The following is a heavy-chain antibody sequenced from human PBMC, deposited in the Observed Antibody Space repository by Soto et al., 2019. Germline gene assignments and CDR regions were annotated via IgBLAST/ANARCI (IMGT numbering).Heavy chain of an antibody. CDR1: GYTFASSA. D-gene: IGHD1-7*01. J-gene: IGHJ4*02. Sequence: ASVKVSCKASGYTFASSAISWMRQAPGQGLEWMGWISAYNGNTNYAQKFQERVTITRDISTNTAYMELRSLRSEDTAVYYCAASLRRELAFDYWGQGTLVTAPQ. V-gene: IGHV1-18*01. CDR3: AASLRRELAFDY. CDR2: ISAYNGNT.